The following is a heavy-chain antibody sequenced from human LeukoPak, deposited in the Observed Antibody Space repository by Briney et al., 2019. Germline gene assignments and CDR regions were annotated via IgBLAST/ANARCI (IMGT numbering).Heavy chain of an antibody. CDR2: IYYSGGT. CDR1: GDSISSYY. V-gene: IGHV4-59*08. CDR3: ARHVTISGPYDASDI. Sequence: SESLSLTCTVSGDSISSYYWSWIRQPPGKGLEWIGYIYYSGGTDYNPSLKSRVTISVDTSKNQFSLKLRSVTAADTAVYYCARHVTISGPYDASDIWGQGTIVTVSP. J-gene: IGHJ3*02. D-gene: IGHD5-24*01.